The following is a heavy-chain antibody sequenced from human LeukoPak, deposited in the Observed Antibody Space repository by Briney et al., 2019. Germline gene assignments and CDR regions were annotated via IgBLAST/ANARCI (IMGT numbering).Heavy chain of an antibody. CDR3: ARCYGGNSGDGWFDP. Sequence: GESLKISCKGSGYSFTNYWIGWVRQMPGKGLEWMGIIYPGDSDTRYSSSFQGQVTISADKSISTAYLQWSSLKASDTAMYYCARCYGGNSGDGWFDPWGQGTLVTVSS. D-gene: IGHD4-23*01. CDR2: IYPGDSDT. V-gene: IGHV5-51*01. CDR1: GYSFTNYW. J-gene: IGHJ5*02.